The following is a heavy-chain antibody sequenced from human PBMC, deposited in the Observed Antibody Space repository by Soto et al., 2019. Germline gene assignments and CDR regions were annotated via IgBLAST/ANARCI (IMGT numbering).Heavy chain of an antibody. CDR1: GGTFSSYA. D-gene: IGHD6-19*01. J-gene: IGHJ4*02. CDR3: ARSRIAVAGTKVDY. CDR2: IIPSYGTA. V-gene: IGHV1-69*13. Sequence: SVKVSCKASGGTFSSYAISWVRQAPGQGLEWMGGIIPSYGTANYAQKFQGRVTITGDESTSTAYMELSSLRSEDTAVYYCARSRIAVAGTKVDYWGQGTLVTVSS.